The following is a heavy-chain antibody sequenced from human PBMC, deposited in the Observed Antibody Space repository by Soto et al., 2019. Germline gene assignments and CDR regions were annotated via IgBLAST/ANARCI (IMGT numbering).Heavy chain of an antibody. CDR3: ARAFPDYYDSSGPDAFDI. CDR2: INPNSGGT. CDR1: GYTFTGYY. V-gene: IGHV1-2*02. J-gene: IGHJ3*02. D-gene: IGHD3-22*01. Sequence: ASVKLSCKASGYTFTGYYMHWVRQAPGQGLEWMGWINPNSGGTNYAQKFQGRVTMTRDTSISTAYMELSRLRSDDTAVYYCARAFPDYYDSSGPDAFDIWGQGTMVTVSS.